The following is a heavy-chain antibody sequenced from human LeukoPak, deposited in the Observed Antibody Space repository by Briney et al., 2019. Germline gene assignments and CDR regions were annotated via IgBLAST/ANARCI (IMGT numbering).Heavy chain of an antibody. Sequence: PGGSLRLSCAASGFTFSSYGMHWVRQAPGKGLEWVAFIRYDGSNKYYADSVKGRFTISRDNSKYTLYLQMNSLRAEDTAVYYCAKDERIVVVPAVYYYMDVWGKGTTVTVSS. CDR2: IRYDGSNK. V-gene: IGHV3-30*02. CDR3: AKDERIVVVPAVYYYMDV. CDR1: GFTFSSYG. J-gene: IGHJ6*03. D-gene: IGHD2-2*01.